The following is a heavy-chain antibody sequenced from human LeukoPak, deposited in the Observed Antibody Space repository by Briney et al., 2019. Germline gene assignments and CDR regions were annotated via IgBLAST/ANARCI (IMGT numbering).Heavy chain of an antibody. Sequence: SQTLSLTCTVSGGSISSGSYYWSWIRQPAGKGLEWIGRIYTSGSTNYNPSLTSRVTISVDTSKNQFSLKLSSVTAADTAVYYCARGVFCSSTSCYFPDFDYWGQGTLVTVSS. J-gene: IGHJ4*02. CDR2: IYTSGST. V-gene: IGHV4-61*02. CDR1: GGSISSGSYY. CDR3: ARGVFCSSTSCYFPDFDY. D-gene: IGHD2-2*01.